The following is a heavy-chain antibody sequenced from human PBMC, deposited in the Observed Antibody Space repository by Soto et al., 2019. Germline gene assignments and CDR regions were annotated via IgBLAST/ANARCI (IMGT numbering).Heavy chain of an antibody. V-gene: IGHV3-15*07. J-gene: IGHJ4*02. CDR2: IKSKTDGGTT. D-gene: IGHD3-9*01. CDR3: TTELTWKYDILTGYYVSEPHGFDD. CDR1: GFTFSNAW. Sequence: PGGSLRLSCAASGFTFSNAWMNWVRQAPGKGLEWVGRIKSKTDGGTTDYAAPVKGRFTISRDDSKNTLYLQMNSLKTEDTAVYYCTTELTWKYDILTGYYVSEPHGFDDWGQGTLVPVSS.